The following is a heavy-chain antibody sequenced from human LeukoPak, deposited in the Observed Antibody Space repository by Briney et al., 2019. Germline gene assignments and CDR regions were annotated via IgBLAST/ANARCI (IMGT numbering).Heavy chain of an antibody. V-gene: IGHV1-2*02. J-gene: IGHJ5*02. D-gene: IGHD3-22*01. CDR1: GYTFTDYY. CDR3: ARQYYDSAAYFP. CDR2: INPDSGVT. Sequence: ASVKVSCKASGYTFTDYYIHWVRQAPGQGLDYMGWINPDSGVTYFAQKFLGRVTMTSDASTSTAYMDLSRLRSDDTAIYYCARQYYDSAAYFPWGQGTLVTVSS.